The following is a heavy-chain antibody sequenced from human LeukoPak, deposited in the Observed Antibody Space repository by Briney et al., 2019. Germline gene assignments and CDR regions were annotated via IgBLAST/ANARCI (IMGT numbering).Heavy chain of an antibody. CDR3: AKARGYNSEYYFDY. CDR2: ISWNSGSI. J-gene: IGHJ4*02. V-gene: IGHV3-9*01. CDR1: GFTFDDYA. Sequence: QPGRSLRLSSAASGFTFDDYAMHWVRQAPGKGLEWVSGISWNSGSIGYADSVKGRFTISRDNAKNSLYLQMNSLRAEDTALYYCAKARGYNSEYYFDYWGQGTLVTVSS. D-gene: IGHD5-24*01.